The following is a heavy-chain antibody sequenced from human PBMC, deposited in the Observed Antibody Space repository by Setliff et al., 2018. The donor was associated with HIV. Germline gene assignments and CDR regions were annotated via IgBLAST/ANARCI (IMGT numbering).Heavy chain of an antibody. CDR1: GYTFTSYA. J-gene: IGHJ4*02. CDR3: ARKDGVGYCDSNSCYGIGPIDF. Sequence: ASVKVSCKASGYTFTSYAMHWVRQAPGQRLEWMGWINPNSGGTNYAQKFQGRVTLTRDTSVTTVYMELPSLRSDDTAVYYCARKDGVGYCDSNSCYGIGPIDFWGQGSLVTVSS. CDR2: INPNSGGT. D-gene: IGHD2-2*01. V-gene: IGHV1-2*02.